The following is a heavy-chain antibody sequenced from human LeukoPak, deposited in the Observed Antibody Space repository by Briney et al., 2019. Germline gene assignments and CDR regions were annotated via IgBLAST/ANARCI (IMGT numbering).Heavy chain of an antibody. J-gene: IGHJ5*02. V-gene: IGHV4-59*08. CDR2: IHYSGST. Sequence: PSETLSLTCTVSGGSISNHYWGWIRQPPGKGLEWTGYIHYSGSTKYNPSLKSRVTVSADTSNNQISLKVSSVTAADTAVYYCARRGVEMAAIRPDNWFDPWGPGTLVTVSS. CDR3: ARRGVEMAAIRPDNWFDP. CDR1: GGSISNHY. D-gene: IGHD5-24*01.